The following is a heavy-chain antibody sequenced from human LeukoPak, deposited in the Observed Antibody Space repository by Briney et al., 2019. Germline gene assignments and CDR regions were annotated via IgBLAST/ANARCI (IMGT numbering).Heavy chain of an antibody. V-gene: IGHV4-39*07. CDR3: ARRAGAYSHPYDY. D-gene: IGHD4/OR15-4a*01. CDR1: GGSISSSSYY. Sequence: PETLSRTCTVSGGSISSSSYYWGWIRQPPGKGLEWIGSIYYSGSTYYNPSLKSRVTISVDTSKNQFSLKLSSVTAADTAVYYCARRAGAYSHPYDYWGQGTLVTVSS. CDR2: IYYSGST. J-gene: IGHJ4*02.